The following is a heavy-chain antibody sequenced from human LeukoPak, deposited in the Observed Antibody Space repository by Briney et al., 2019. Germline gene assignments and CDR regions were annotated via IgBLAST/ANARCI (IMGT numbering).Heavy chain of an antibody. CDR2: INHSGST. V-gene: IGHV4-34*01. CDR1: GGSFSGYY. J-gene: IGHJ4*02. CDR3: ARILLWFGEVTHFDS. D-gene: IGHD3-10*01. Sequence: SETLSLTCGVYGGSFSGYYWSRIRQPPGKGLEWIGEINHSGSTNYNPSLKSRVSISVDTSKNQFSLKLSSVTAADTAVYYCARILLWFGEVTHFDSWGQGTLVTVSS.